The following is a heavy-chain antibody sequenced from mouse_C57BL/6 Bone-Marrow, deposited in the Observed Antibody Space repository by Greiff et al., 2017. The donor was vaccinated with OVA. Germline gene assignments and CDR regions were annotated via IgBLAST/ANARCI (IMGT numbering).Heavy chain of an antibody. CDR2: INPSSGYT. CDR1: GYTFTSYW. D-gene: IGHD2-3*01. J-gene: IGHJ4*01. V-gene: IGHV1-7*01. Sequence: VMLVESGAELAKPGASVKLSCKASGYTFTSYWMHWVKQRPGQGLEWIGYINPSSGYTKYNQKFKDKATLTADKSSSTAYMQLSSLTYEDSAVYYCATRWLLRREYAMDYWGQGTSVTVSS. CDR3: ATRWLLRREYAMDY.